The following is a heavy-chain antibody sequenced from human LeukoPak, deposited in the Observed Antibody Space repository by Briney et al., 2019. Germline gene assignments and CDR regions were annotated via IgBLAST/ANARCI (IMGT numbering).Heavy chain of an antibody. V-gene: IGHV4-38-2*02. CDR1: GYSISSGYY. CDR2: IYHSGST. J-gene: IGHJ5*02. CDR3: ARAIAAADWFDP. Sequence: SETLSLTCTVSGYSISSGYYWGWIRQPPGKGLEWIGSIYHSGSTYYNPSLKSRVTISVDTSKNQFSLKLSSVTAADTAVYYCARAIAAADWFDPWGQGTLVTVSS. D-gene: IGHD6-13*01.